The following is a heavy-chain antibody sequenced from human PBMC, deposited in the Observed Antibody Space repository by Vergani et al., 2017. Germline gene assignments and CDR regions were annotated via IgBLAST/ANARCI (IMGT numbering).Heavy chain of an antibody. D-gene: IGHD2/OR15-2a*01. Sequence: QVQLQESGPGLVKPSETLSLTCTVSGGPISSYYWSWIRQPPGTGLEWIGYIYYSGSTNYNRSLKSRVTISVDTSKNQFSLKLSSVTAADTAVYYCVRVSYYYYMDVWGKGTTVTVSS. CDR3: VRVSYYYYMDV. J-gene: IGHJ6*03. CDR1: GGPISSYY. V-gene: IGHV4-59*01. CDR2: IYYSGST.